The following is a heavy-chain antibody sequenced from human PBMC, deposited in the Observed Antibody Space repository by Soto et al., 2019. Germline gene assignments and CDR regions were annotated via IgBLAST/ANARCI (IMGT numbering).Heavy chain of an antibody. CDR1: GFTFSSYA. CDR2: ISYDGSNK. D-gene: IGHD2-15*01. J-gene: IGHJ6*02. Sequence: QVQVVESGGGVVQPGRSLRLSCAASGFTFSSYAMHWVRQAPGKGLEWVALISYDGSNKYYADSVKGRFAISRDNSKNTLYLQMSSLRAEETAVYYCARMGLLHGMDVWGQGTTVTVSS. CDR3: ARMGLLHGMDV. V-gene: IGHV3-30*09.